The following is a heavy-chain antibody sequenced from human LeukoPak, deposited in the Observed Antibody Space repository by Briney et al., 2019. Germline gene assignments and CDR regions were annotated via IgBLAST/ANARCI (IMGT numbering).Heavy chain of an antibody. V-gene: IGHV3-66*02. J-gene: IGHJ4*02. D-gene: IGHD3-22*01. CDR1: GFTVSSNY. Sequence: GGSLRLSCAASGFTVSSNYMSWVRQAPGKGLEWFSVIYSGGSTYYADSVKGRFTISRDNSKNTLYLQMNSLRAEDTAVYYCARSGGYYDSSGYYISRWGQGTLVTVSS. CDR3: ARSGGYYDSSGYYISR. CDR2: IYSGGST.